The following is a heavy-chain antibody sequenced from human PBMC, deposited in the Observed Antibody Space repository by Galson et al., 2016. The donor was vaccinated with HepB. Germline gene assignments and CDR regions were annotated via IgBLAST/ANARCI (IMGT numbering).Heavy chain of an antibody. CDR2: ISDSGRTT. V-gene: IGHV3-23*01. J-gene: IGHJ6*02. CDR3: ANLRGGYSGPRYYDYYNGMDV. Sequence: SLRLSCAASGFAFSSYAMSWVRQAPGKGLEWVSAISDSGRTTYYTDSVKGRFTLSRDNSRNTLHLQMNSLTADDTAIYYCANLRGGYSGPRYYDYYNGMDVWGQGTTVTVSS. D-gene: IGHD5-12*01. CDR1: GFAFSSYA.